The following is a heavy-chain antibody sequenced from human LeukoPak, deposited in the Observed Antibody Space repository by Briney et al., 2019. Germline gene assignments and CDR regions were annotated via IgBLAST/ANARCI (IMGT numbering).Heavy chain of an antibody. D-gene: IGHD3-22*01. CDR1: GFTFSSYA. CDR3: AKDRYYYDTGILMYHFDY. V-gene: IGHV3-23*01. J-gene: IGHJ4*02. Sequence: PGGSLRLSRAASGFTFSSYAMSWVRQAPGKGLEWVSAISGSGGSTYYADSVKGRFTISRDNSKNTLYLQMNSLRAEDTAVYYCAKDRYYYDTGILMYHFDYWGQGTLVTVSS. CDR2: ISGSGGST.